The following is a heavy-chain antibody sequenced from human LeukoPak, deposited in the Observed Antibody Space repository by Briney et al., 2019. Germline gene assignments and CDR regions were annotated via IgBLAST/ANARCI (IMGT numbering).Heavy chain of an antibody. J-gene: IGHJ3*02. CDR1: GFTFSSYG. Sequence: PGGSLRLSCAASGFTFSSYGMSWVRQAPGKGLEWVSATSGSGGSTYYADSVKGRFTISRDNSKNTLYLQMNSLRAEDTAVYYCAKGPLKSSSLFGRKPPRGNDAFDIWGQGTMVTVSS. CDR2: TSGSGGST. CDR3: AKGPLKSSSLFGRKPPRGNDAFDI. D-gene: IGHD6-13*01. V-gene: IGHV3-23*01.